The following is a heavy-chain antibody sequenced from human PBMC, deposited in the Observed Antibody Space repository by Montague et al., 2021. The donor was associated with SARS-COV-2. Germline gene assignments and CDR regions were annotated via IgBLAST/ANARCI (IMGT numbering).Heavy chain of an antibody. Sequence: SLRLSCAASGFTFSGYEMNWVHQAPGKGLEWVSYISSSGSTIYYADSVKGRFTISRDNAKNSLYLQMNSLRAEDTAVYYCAREKARITIFGAPRGYMDVWGKGTTVTVSS. J-gene: IGHJ6*03. CDR1: GFTFSGYE. D-gene: IGHD3-3*01. V-gene: IGHV3-48*03. CDR2: ISSSGSTI. CDR3: AREKARITIFGAPRGYMDV.